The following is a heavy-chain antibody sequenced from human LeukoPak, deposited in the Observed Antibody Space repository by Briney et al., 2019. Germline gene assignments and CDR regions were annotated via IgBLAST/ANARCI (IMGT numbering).Heavy chain of an antibody. J-gene: IGHJ4*02. V-gene: IGHV3-30*02. CDR3: AKTRPRIVVSGSVDN. CDR2: IGYDGRNK. D-gene: IGHD2-15*01. Sequence: GGSLRLSCETSGFMFSDYGMHWVRHRPAKGLEWVSPIGYDGRNKYYTDSVKGRFTISRDNSKNSFYLQMNSLTTEDTAVYFCAKTRPRIVVSGSVDNWGQGTLVTVPS. CDR1: GFMFSDYG.